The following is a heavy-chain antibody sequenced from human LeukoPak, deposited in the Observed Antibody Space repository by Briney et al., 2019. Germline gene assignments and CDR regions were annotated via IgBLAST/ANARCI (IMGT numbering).Heavy chain of an antibody. Sequence: QTGGSLRLSCAASGFTFSSYAMSWVRQAPGKGLEWVSALSGSGGSTYYADSVKGRFPISRDNSKNTLYLQINSLRADDTAVYYCAKVWAVGGYGPDADYWGQGTLVTVSS. V-gene: IGHV3-23*01. CDR2: LSGSGGST. D-gene: IGHD5-12*01. J-gene: IGHJ4*02. CDR1: GFTFSSYA. CDR3: AKVWAVGGYGPDADY.